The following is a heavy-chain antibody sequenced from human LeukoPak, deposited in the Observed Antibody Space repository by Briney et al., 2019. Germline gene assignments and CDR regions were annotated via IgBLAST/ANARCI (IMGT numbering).Heavy chain of an antibody. J-gene: IGHJ6*02. V-gene: IGHV4-59*08. D-gene: IGHD3-10*01. CDR2: ISYSGST. CDR3: VRHTMVREGITYYYYYGMDV. Sequence: SETLSLTCTVSGGPINSYYWSWIRQPPGKGLEWIGYISYSGSTNYNPSLKSRVTISIDTSKNQFSLKLSSVTAADTAVYYCVRHTMVREGITYYYYYGMDVWGQGTTVTVSS. CDR1: GGPINSYY.